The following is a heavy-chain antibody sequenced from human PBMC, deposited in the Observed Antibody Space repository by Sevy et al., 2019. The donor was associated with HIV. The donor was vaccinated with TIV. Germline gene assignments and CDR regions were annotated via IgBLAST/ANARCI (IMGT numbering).Heavy chain of an antibody. D-gene: IGHD3-10*01. Sequence: GESLKISCAASGFTFSSYWMSWVRQAPGKGLEWVANIKQDGSEKYYVDSVKGRFTISRDNAKNSLYLQMNSLRAEDTAVYYCARDLGAMVRGVIIHRAEAFDIWGQGTMVTVS. V-gene: IGHV3-7*01. CDR2: IKQDGSEK. CDR3: ARDLGAMVRGVIIHRAEAFDI. J-gene: IGHJ3*02. CDR1: GFTFSSYW.